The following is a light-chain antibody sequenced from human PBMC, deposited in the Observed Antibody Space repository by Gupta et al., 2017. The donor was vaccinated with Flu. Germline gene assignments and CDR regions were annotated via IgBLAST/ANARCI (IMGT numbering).Light chain of an antibody. CDR1: NIGSET. J-gene: IGLJ3*02. CDR3: QVWDTASDHWL. CDR2: DDD. V-gene: IGLV3-21*01. Sequence: GGNNIGSETVHWYQQKPGQAPVLVLYDDDFRPSGIPERFSGSNPGNTATLTIRRVEAGDEADYYCQVWDTASDHWLFGAGTTLTVV.